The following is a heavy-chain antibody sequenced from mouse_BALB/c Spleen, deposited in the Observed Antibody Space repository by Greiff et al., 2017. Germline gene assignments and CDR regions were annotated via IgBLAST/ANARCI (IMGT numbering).Heavy chain of an antibody. CDR2: IRSKANNHAT. D-gene: IGHD4-1*01. Sequence: EVQFVESGGGLVQPAGSMKLSCAVSGFTLSDAWTYWFRQSLEKGHEWGVEIRSKANNHATYYAESVKGRFTISRDDSKSSVYLQMNSVRAEDTGIYNCARLGRRLFAFWGEGTLVAVSA. CDR1: GFTLSDAW. J-gene: IGHJ3*01. CDR3: ARLGRRLFAF. V-gene: IGHV6-6*01.